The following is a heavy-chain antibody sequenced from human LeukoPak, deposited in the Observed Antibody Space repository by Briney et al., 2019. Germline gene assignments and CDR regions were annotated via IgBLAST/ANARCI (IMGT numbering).Heavy chain of an antibody. CDR1: VVTLSRYG. CDR3: ARDYYSRFDY. Sequence: PGGSLRLSCAASVVTLSRYGMNWVRQAPGKELVWVSRINSAGSSATYADSVNGRFTIPRDNAQNTLILPLNSRRAECTAVYDCARDYYSRFDYWGQETLVTVSS. D-gene: IGHD3-10*01. V-gene: IGHV3-74*01. J-gene: IGHJ4*02. CDR2: INSAGSSA.